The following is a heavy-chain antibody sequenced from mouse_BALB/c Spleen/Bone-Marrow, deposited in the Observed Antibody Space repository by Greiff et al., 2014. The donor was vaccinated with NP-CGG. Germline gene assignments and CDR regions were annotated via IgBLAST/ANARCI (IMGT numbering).Heavy chain of an antibody. J-gene: IGHJ3*01. CDR3: ASYYYGSSSFAY. Sequence: VQLQQSGAELVKPGASVKSSCTASGFNIKDTYMHWVKQRPEQGLEWIGRIDPANGNTKYDPKFQGKATITADTSSNTAYLQLSSLTSEGTAVYYCASYYYGSSSFAYWGQGTLVTVSA. D-gene: IGHD1-1*01. CDR2: IDPANGNT. V-gene: IGHV14-3*02. CDR1: GFNIKDTY.